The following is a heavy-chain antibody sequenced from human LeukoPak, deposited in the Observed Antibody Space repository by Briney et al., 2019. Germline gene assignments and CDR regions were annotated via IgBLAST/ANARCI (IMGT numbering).Heavy chain of an antibody. V-gene: IGHV4-59*01. D-gene: IGHD3-16*01. CDR1: GGSINSDY. CDR3: ARGLGGPRSAYDI. Sequence: SETLSLTCTVSGGSINSDYWIWIRQPPGKGLDWIGYVYYTGGAYYNPSLKSRVSVSVDTSKNQFSLKVISVTAADTAVYYCARGLGGPRSAYDIWGQGTMVTVSS. CDR2: VYYTGGA. J-gene: IGHJ3*02.